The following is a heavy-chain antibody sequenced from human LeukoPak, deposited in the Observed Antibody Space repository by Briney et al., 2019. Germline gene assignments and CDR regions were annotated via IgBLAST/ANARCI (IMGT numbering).Heavy chain of an antibody. CDR2: ISRNSGAST. J-gene: IGHJ4*02. V-gene: IGHV3-23*01. D-gene: IGHD3-22*01. Sequence: LAGGSLRLSCAASGFTFSTYDMYWVRQAPGKGLECVASISRNSGASTYYAASVKGRFTISRDNSKNTLYLQMNSLTAEGTAIYHCARGGGTYDSSGPLGHWGQGTLVTVSS. CDR3: ARGGGTYDSSGPLGH. CDR1: GFTFSTYD.